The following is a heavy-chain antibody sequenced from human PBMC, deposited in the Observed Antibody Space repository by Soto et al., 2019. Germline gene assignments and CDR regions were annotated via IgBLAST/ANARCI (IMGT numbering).Heavy chain of an antibody. CDR2: IYYSGST. CDR3: ARDRLANWFDP. CDR1: GGSISTYY. V-gene: IGHV4-59*01. Sequence: PSETLSLTCTVSGGSISTYYWSWIRQPPGNGLEWIGYIYYSGSTNYNPSLKSRVTISLDTSKNQFSLKLSSVTAADTAVYYCARDRLANWFDPWGQGTLVTVS. J-gene: IGHJ5*02. D-gene: IGHD3-9*01.